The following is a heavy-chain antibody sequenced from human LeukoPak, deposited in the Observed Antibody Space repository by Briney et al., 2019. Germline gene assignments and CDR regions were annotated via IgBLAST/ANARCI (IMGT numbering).Heavy chain of an antibody. CDR3: ARASQGRHYYGSGTTFDY. V-gene: IGHV4-59*01. D-gene: IGHD3-10*01. CDR2: IYYSGST. CDR1: DGSISSYY. J-gene: IGHJ4*02. Sequence: SETLSLTCTVSDGSISSYYWSWSRKPPGKGLEWMGYIYYSGSTNYNPSLKSRVTISVDTSKNQFSLKLSSVTAADTAVYYCARASQGRHYYGSGTTFDYWGQGTLVTVSS.